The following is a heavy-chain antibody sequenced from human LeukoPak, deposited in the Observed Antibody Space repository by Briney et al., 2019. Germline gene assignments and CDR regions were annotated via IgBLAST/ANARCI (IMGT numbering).Heavy chain of an antibody. CDR1: GGIFSSYA. J-gene: IGHJ4*02. D-gene: IGHD4-17*01. CDR2: IIPIFGTA. CDR3: ARDIRGVTTVTNYFDY. V-gene: IGHV1-69*05. Sequence: GASVKVSCKASGGIFSSYAISWVRQAPGQGLEWMGGIIPIFGTANYAQKFQGRVTITTDESTSTAYMELSSLRSEDTAVYYCARDIRGVTTVTNYFDYWGQGTLVTVSS.